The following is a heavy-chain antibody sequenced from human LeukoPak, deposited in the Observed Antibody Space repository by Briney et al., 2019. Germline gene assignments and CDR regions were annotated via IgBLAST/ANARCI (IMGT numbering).Heavy chain of an antibody. CDR3: TRDRWGKYYFDY. CDR1: GFPFSDFY. V-gene: IGHV3-11*01. D-gene: IGHD7-27*01. J-gene: IGHJ4*02. CDR2: ISSSATTI. Sequence: PGGSLRLSCATSGFPFSDFYMSWIRQAPGKGLEWVSYISSSATTIYYADSVKGRFTISRDNAKNSLDLQMNNLRAEDTAVYYCTRDRWGKYYFDYWGQGTLVTVSS.